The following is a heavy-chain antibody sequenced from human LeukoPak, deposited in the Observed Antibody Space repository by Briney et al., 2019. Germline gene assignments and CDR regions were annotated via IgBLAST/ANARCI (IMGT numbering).Heavy chain of an antibody. Sequence: GGSLRLSCAASRFTFSRYEMNWVRRAPGKGLKWVSYIGSSGSAIYYADSVKGRFTISRDNAKNSLYLQVNSLRAEDTAVYYCARAGHSRTGTMYYYYGMDVWGQGTTVTASS. J-gene: IGHJ6*02. D-gene: IGHD1-1*01. V-gene: IGHV3-48*03. CDR2: IGSSGSAI. CDR1: RFTFSRYE. CDR3: ARAGHSRTGTMYYYYGMDV.